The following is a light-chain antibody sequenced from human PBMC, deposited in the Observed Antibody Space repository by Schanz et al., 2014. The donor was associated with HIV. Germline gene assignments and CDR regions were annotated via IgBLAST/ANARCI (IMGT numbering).Light chain of an antibody. CDR1: NSDVGSYDL. CDR3: SSKRSGDTTPFV. J-gene: IGLJ1*01. V-gene: IGLV2-14*02. Sequence: QSALTQPASVSGSPGQSITISCAGTNSDVGSYDLVSWYQQHPGKAPKLMIYEVNKRPSGVSNRFSGSKSGNTASLTISGLQAEDEADYYCSSKRSGDTTPFVFGSGTKLTVL. CDR2: EVN.